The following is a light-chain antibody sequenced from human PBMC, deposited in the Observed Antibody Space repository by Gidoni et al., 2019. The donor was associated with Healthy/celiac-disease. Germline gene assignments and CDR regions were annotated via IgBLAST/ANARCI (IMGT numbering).Light chain of an antibody. J-gene: IGKJ4*01. Sequence: ETGLTQSPGTLSLSPGERATLSARARQRVSSSYLTWYQQKPGQAPRLLIYGASSRATGIPDRFSGSGSGTDFTLTISRLEPEDFAVYYFQQYGSSPALTFGGGTKVEIK. V-gene: IGKV3-20*01. CDR2: GAS. CDR1: QRVSSSY. CDR3: QQYGSSPALT.